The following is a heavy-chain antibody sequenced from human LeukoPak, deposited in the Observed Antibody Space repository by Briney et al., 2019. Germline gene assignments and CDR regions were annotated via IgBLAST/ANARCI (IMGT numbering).Heavy chain of an antibody. CDR3: AISQTWDGPFES. V-gene: IGHV3-53*01. Sequence: PGGSLRLSCAASGIAVSGNYMSWVPQTPGKGLEWVSFISINTNTFYADSVRGRFTIPRDTSKNTLLLQMNSLRDEDSAIYYCAISQTWDGPFESWGQGTLVTVSS. CDR2: ISINTNT. D-gene: IGHD1-26*01. CDR1: GIAVSGNY. J-gene: IGHJ4*02.